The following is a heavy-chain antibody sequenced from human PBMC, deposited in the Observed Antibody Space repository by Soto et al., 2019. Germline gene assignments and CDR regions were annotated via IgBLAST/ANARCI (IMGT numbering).Heavy chain of an antibody. D-gene: IGHD5-18*01. CDR1: GGSFSGYY. V-gene: IGHV4-34*01. J-gene: IGHJ5*02. CDR2: INHSGST. Sequence: SETLSLTCAVYGGSFSGYYWSWIRQPPGKGLEWIGEINHSGSTNYNPSLKSRVTISVDTSKNQFSLKLSSVTAADTAVYYCARVILVDTAMVRFQRGGWFDTWGQGTLVTVSS. CDR3: ARVILVDTAMVRFQRGGWFDT.